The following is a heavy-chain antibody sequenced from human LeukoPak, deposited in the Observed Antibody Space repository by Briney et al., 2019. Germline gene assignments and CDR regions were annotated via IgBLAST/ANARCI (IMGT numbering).Heavy chain of an antibody. D-gene: IGHD3-9*01. J-gene: IGHJ4*02. CDR3: ERDDYDILTGYYDSDY. CDR2: INPNSGGT. CDR1: GYTFTGYY. Sequence: GASVKVSCKASGYTFTGYYMHWVRPAPGQGLEWMGWINPNSGGTNYAQKFQGRVTITRDTSISTAYMKLRRMRSDDAAVYYCERDDYDILTGYYDSDYWGEGSLVTVCS. V-gene: IGHV1-2*02.